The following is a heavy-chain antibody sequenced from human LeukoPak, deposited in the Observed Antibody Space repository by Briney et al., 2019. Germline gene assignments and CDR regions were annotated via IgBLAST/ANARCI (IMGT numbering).Heavy chain of an antibody. J-gene: IGHJ4*02. CDR2: IYYSGST. D-gene: IGHD3-10*01. CDR3: ARHSCFRGSAYFDY. Sequence: SETLSLTCTVSGGSISSSSYYWGWTRQPPGKGLEWIGSIYYSGSTYYNPSLKSRVTISVDTSKNQFSLKLSSVTAADTAVYYCARHSCFRGSAYFDYWGQGTLVTVSS. CDR1: GGSISSSSYY. V-gene: IGHV4-39*01.